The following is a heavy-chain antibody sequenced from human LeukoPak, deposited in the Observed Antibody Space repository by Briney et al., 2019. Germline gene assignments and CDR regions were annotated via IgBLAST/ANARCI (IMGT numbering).Heavy chain of an antibody. CDR1: GYTFTGYY. J-gene: IGHJ4*02. Sequence: GASVKVSCKASGYTFTGYYMHWVRQAPGQGFEWMGWINPNSGGTNYAQKFQGRVTMTRDTSISTAYMELSRLRSDDTAVYYCASGRGYSGYDPFDYWGQGTLVTVSS. CDR3: ASGRGYSGYDPFDY. CDR2: INPNSGGT. V-gene: IGHV1-2*02. D-gene: IGHD5-12*01.